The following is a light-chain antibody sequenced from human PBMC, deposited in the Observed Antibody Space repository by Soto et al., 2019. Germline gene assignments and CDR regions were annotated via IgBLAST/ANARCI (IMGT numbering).Light chain of an antibody. Sequence: DIQMTQSPSAMSASVGDGVTITCRASQGISNYLAWFQQKPGKVPKRLMYAASSLESGVPSRFIGSGSATEFTITISSLQPEDFPTYYCLQYNSYPWTFGQGTKVEIK. J-gene: IGKJ1*01. V-gene: IGKV1-17*03. CDR1: QGISNY. CDR3: LQYNSYPWT. CDR2: AAS.